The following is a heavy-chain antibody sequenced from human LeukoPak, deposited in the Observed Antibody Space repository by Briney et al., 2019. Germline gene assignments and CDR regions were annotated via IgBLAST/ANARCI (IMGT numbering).Heavy chain of an antibody. CDR2: IYYSGST. V-gene: IGHV4-59*01. Sequence: SETLSLTCTVSGGSISSYYWSWIRQPPGKGLEWIGYIYYSGSTNYNPSLKSRVTISVDTSKNQFSLKLSSVTAADTAVYYCARSGYCSSTSCYFWFDPWGHGTLVTVSS. J-gene: IGHJ5*02. D-gene: IGHD2-2*01. CDR3: ARSGYCSSTSCYFWFDP. CDR1: GGSISSYY.